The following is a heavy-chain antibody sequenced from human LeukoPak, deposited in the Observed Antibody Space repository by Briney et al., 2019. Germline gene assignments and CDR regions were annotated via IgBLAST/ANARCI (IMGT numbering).Heavy chain of an antibody. CDR1: GGSISSYY. CDR3: ARDDRRAARPDYFDY. J-gene: IGHJ4*02. Sequence: SETLSLTCTVSGGSISSYYWSWIRQPAGKGLEWIGRIYTSGSTNYNPSLKSRVTISVDKSKNQFSLKLSSVTAADTAVYYCARDDRRAARPDYFDYWGQGTLVTVSS. D-gene: IGHD6-6*01. V-gene: IGHV4-4*07. CDR2: IYTSGST.